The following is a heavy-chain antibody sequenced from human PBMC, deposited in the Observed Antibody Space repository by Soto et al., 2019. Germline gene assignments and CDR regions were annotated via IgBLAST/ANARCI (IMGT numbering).Heavy chain of an antibody. CDR1: GFTFSSYG. J-gene: IGHJ6*02. CDR2: ISYDGSNK. Sequence: GGSLRLSCAASGFTFSSYGMHWVRQAPGKGLEWVAVISYDGSNKYYADSVKGRFTISRDNSKNTLYLQMNSLRAEDTAVYYCAKDLAELFDYYGMDVWGQGTTVTVSS. CDR3: AKDLAELFDYYGMDV. V-gene: IGHV3-30*18. D-gene: IGHD2-21*01.